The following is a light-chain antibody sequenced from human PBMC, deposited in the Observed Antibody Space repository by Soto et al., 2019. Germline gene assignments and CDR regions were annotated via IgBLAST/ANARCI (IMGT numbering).Light chain of an antibody. V-gene: IGKV3-15*01. CDR2: SAS. CDR3: QQYNNWPPIT. Sequence: ETVMTQSPATLSVSPGERVTLSCRASQSIRTSLAWYQQKPGQAPRLLIYSASTRATGIPARFSGRGSGTDFTLTISSLQSEDSAVYYCQQYNNWPPITFGQGTRLEI. CDR1: QSIRTS. J-gene: IGKJ5*01.